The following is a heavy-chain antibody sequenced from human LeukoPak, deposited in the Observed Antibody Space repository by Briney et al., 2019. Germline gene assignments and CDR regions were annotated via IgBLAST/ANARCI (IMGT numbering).Heavy chain of an antibody. J-gene: IGHJ4*02. V-gene: IGHV4-4*07. Sequence: SETLSLTCTVSGGSISSYYWSWIRQPAGKGLEWIGRIYTSGSTNYNPSLKSRVTISVDTSKNQFSLKLSSVTAADTAVYYCARAPSSSWYGSPYYFDYWGQGTLVTVSS. D-gene: IGHD6-13*01. CDR3: ARAPSSSWYGSPYYFDY. CDR1: GGSISSYY. CDR2: IYTSGST.